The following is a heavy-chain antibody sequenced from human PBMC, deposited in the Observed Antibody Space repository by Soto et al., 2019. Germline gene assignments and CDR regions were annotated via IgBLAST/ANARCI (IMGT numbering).Heavy chain of an antibody. CDR1: GFGFDGYA. CDR2: ISWNSGTI. V-gene: IGHV3-9*01. Sequence: GGSLRLSCAASGFGFDGYAMHWVRQAPGKGLEWVSGISWNSGTIAYADSVKGRFTISRDNAKNSLYLQMNSLRVEDTALYYCAKDSRLRFYGMDVWXQGTTVTVSS. D-gene: IGHD5-12*01. J-gene: IGHJ6*02. CDR3: AKDSRLRFYGMDV.